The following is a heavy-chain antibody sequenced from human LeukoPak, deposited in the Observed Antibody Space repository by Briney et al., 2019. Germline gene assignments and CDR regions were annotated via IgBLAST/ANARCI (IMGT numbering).Heavy chain of an antibody. V-gene: IGHV4-4*07. D-gene: IGHD6-19*01. Sequence: SETLSLTCTVSGGSISNYYWSWIRQPAGKGLEWIGRIYAGGTASYNPSLKSRVTMSADMSKNQLSLKLTSVAAADTAVYYCTREPVPWGQGTLVTVSS. CDR2: IYAGGTA. CDR1: GGSISNYY. CDR3: TREPVP. J-gene: IGHJ4*02.